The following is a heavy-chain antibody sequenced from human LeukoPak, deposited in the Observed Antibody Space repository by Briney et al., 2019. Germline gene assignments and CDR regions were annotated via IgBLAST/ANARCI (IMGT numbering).Heavy chain of an antibody. Sequence: ASVKVSCKASGYTFTSYYMHWVRQAPGQGLEWMGIINPSGGSTSYAQKFQGRVTMTRDTSTSTVYMELSRLRSEDTAVYYCARGPISWYYYDSSGSRFDYWGQGTLVTVSS. CDR1: GYTFTSYY. D-gene: IGHD3-22*01. CDR2: INPSGGST. V-gene: IGHV1-46*01. CDR3: ARGPISWYYYDSSGSRFDY. J-gene: IGHJ4*02.